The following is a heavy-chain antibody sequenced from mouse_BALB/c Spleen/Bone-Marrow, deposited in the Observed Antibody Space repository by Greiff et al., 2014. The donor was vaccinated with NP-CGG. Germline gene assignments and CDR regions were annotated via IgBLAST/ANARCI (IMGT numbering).Heavy chain of an antibody. Sequence: QVQLKESGAELMKPGASVEISCKATGYTFSSYWIEWIKQRPGHGLEWIGEILPGSVTTNYNGRFKGKATFTADTSSNTAYMQLSSLTSEDSAVYYCARDHFDHWGPGTTLTVSS. CDR2: ILPGSVTT. CDR1: GYTFSSYW. J-gene: IGHJ2*01. V-gene: IGHV1-9*01. CDR3: ARDHFDH.